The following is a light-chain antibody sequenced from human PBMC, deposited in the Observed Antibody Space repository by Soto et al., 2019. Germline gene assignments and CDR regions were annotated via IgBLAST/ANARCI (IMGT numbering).Light chain of an antibody. J-gene: IGKJ1*01. CDR1: QTIDNY. V-gene: IGKV1-9*01. CDR3: QQLDSNPPWT. Sequence: IQLTQSPSSLSASVGDTVTISCRASQTIDNYLAWYQQYPGRAPKLLIYLASTLQSGVPSRFSGSGSGTDFKITSSSLQPEDFATYYCQQLDSNPPWTFGQGTRVEIK. CDR2: LAS.